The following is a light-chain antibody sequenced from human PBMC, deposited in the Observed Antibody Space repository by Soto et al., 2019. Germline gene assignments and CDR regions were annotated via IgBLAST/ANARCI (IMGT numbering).Light chain of an antibody. CDR2: GAS. CDR3: QQYCSSAFT. V-gene: IGKV3-20*01. J-gene: IGKJ3*01. Sequence: EIVLTQSPGTLSLSPGERATLSCRASQSVSSSYLAWYQQKPGQAPRLLIYGASSRATGIPDRCSGSGSGTDFTLTISRLEPEEFAVYYCQQYCSSAFTFGPGTKVYIK. CDR1: QSVSSSY.